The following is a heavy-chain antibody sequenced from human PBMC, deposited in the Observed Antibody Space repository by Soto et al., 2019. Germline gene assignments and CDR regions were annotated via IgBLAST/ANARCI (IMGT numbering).Heavy chain of an antibody. D-gene: IGHD2-15*01. Sequence: QVQLVQSGAEVKKPGASVKVSCKASGYTFTSYDINWVRQATGQGLEWMGWMNPNSGNKGYAQKFQGRVTMTSNTSISTAYMELSSLRSEGTAVYYCARGRSPYCSGGSCYYFDYWGQGTLVTVSS. CDR3: ARGRSPYCSGGSCYYFDY. CDR2: MNPNSGNK. J-gene: IGHJ4*02. V-gene: IGHV1-8*01. CDR1: GYTFTSYD.